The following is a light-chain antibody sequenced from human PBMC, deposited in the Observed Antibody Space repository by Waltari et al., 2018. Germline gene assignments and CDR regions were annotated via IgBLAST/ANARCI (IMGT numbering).Light chain of an antibody. CDR1: QSLLHSNGYNY. CDR2: LCS. V-gene: IGKV2-28*01. J-gene: IGKJ3*01. CDR3: MQALQTPLT. Sequence: DILMTQSPLSLPVTPGEPASDSCRSSQSLLHSNGYNYLDCYLQKPGQSPQLLIYLCSNRASGVPDRFSGSGSGTDFTLKISRVEAEDVGVYYCMQALQTPLTFGPGTKVDIK.